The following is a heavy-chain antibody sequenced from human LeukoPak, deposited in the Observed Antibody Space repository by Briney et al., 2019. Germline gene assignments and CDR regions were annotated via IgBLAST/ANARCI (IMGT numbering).Heavy chain of an antibody. CDR2: IYPGDSDT. J-gene: IGHJ5*02. V-gene: IGHV5-51*01. CDR1: GYSFTSYW. CDR3: ARTAHPPLPDYYDSSGYYYWMPFDP. Sequence: GESLQISCKGSGYSFTSYWIGWVRQVPGKGLEWMGIIYPGDSDTRYSPSFQGQVTISADKSISTAYLQWSSLKASDTAMYYCARTAHPPLPDYYDSSGYYYWMPFDPWGQGTLVTVSS. D-gene: IGHD3-22*01.